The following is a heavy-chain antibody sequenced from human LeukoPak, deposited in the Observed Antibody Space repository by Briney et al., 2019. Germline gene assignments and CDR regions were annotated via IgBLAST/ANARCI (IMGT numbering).Heavy chain of an antibody. CDR3: ATTPSGWYGLGY. CDR2: IYYSGST. D-gene: IGHD6-19*01. J-gene: IGHJ4*02. V-gene: IGHV4-59*01. Sequence: SETLSLTCTVSGGSISSYYWSWIRQPPGKGLERIGYIYYSGSTNYNPSLKSRVTISVGTSKNQFSLKLSSVTAADTAVYYCATTPSGWYGLGYWGQGTLVTVSS. CDR1: GGSISSYY.